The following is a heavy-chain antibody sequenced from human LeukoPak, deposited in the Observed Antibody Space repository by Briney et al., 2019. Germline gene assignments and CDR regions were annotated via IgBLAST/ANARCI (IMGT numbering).Heavy chain of an antibody. J-gene: IGHJ4*02. CDR1: GFTFSSYG. Sequence: GGSLRLSCAASGFTFSSYGMHWVRQAPGKGLEWVAVISYDGSNKYYADSVKGRFTISRDNSKNTLYLQMNSLRAEDTAVYYCARVIKDYFDYWGQGTLVTVSS. CDR3: ARVIKDYFDY. V-gene: IGHV3-30*03. D-gene: IGHD2/OR15-2a*01. CDR2: ISYDGSNK.